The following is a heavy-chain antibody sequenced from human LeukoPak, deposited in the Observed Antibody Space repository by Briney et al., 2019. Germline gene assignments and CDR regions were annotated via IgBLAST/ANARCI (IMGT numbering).Heavy chain of an antibody. CDR3: ARGAPVGTEKKYYDFWSGYYMHAFDI. CDR1: GGSVSSGSYY. J-gene: IGHJ3*02. V-gene: IGHV4-61*01. CDR2: IYYSGST. D-gene: IGHD3-3*01. Sequence: PSETLSLICTVSGGSVSSGSYYWSWIRQPPGKGLEWIGYIYYSGSTNYNPSLKSRVTISVDTSKNQFSLKLSSVTAADTAVYYCARGAPVGTEKKYYDFWSGYYMHAFDIWGQGTMVTVSS.